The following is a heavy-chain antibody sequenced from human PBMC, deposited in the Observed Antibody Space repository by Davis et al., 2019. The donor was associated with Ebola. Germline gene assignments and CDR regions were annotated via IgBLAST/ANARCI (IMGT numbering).Heavy chain of an antibody. CDR1: GFTFSSYA. CDR3: AKVPLPIYSSSWYRDYGMDV. CDR2: ISGSGGST. D-gene: IGHD6-13*01. J-gene: IGHJ6*02. V-gene: IGHV3-23*01. Sequence: PGGSLRLSCAASGFTFSSYAMSWVRQAPGKGLEWVSAISGSGGSTYYADSVKGRFTISRDNSKNTLYRQMNSLRAEDTAVYYCAKVPLPIYSSSWYRDYGMDVWGQGTTVTVSS.